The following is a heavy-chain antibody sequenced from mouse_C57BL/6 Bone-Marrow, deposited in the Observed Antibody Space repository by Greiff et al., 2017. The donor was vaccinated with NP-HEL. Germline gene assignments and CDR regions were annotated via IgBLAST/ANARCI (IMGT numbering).Heavy chain of an antibody. D-gene: IGHD1-1*01. Sequence: EVMLVESEGGLVQPGSSMKLSCTASGFTFSDYYMAWVRQVPEKGLEWVANINYDGSSTYYLDSLKSRFIISRDNAKNILYLQMSSLKSEDTATYYCARGGYYGSSPHFDYWGQGTTLTVSS. CDR3: ARGGYYGSSPHFDY. J-gene: IGHJ2*01. V-gene: IGHV5-16*01. CDR2: INYDGSST. CDR1: GFTFSDYY.